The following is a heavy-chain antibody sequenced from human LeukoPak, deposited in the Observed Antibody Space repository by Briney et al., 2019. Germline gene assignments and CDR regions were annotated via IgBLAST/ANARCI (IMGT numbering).Heavy chain of an antibody. CDR2: ITSRDGRT. CDR3: AKDPNGDYVGAFDF. CDR1: GFTFSSYW. V-gene: IGHV3-74*01. Sequence: PGGSLRLSCAASGFTFSSYWMHWVRQAPGKGLVWVSRITSRDGRTSYTDSVKGRFTVSRDNSKKTLYLQMNSLRDEDTAVYYCAKDPNGDYVGAFDFWGQGTLVTVSS. D-gene: IGHD4-17*01. J-gene: IGHJ3*01.